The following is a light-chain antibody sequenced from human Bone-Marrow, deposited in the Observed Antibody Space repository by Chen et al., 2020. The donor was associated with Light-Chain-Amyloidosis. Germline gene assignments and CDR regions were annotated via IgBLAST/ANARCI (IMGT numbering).Light chain of an antibody. J-gene: IGKJ2*01. Sequence: IVMTQSPATLSASPGERATLSCRASQSVSSNFAWYQQKPGQAPKLLIYGASTRATGIPARFSGSESGTEFTLTISSLQSEDFAVYYCQQYNNWPMYTFGQGTKLEIK. V-gene: IGKV3-15*01. CDR3: QQYNNWPMYT. CDR2: GAS. CDR1: QSVSSN.